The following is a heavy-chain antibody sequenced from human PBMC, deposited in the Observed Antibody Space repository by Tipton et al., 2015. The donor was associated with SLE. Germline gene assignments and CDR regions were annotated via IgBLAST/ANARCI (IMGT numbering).Heavy chain of an antibody. V-gene: IGHV3-72*01. CDR2: SRNKANSYTT. CDR3: ARWGNSGYYGMDV. J-gene: IGHJ6*02. D-gene: IGHD3-16*01. Sequence: SLRLSCAVSGFTFSDHYMEWVRQAPGKGLEWVGRSRNKANSYTTEYAASVKGRFTISRDDLKNSLYLQMNSLKTEDTAVYYCARWGNSGYYGMDVWGQGTTVTVSS. CDR1: GFTFSDHY.